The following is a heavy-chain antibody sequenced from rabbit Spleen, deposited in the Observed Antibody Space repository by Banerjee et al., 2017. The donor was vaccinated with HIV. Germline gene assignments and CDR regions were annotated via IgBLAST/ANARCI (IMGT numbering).Heavy chain of an antibody. J-gene: IGHJ6*01. D-gene: IGHD8-1*01. Sequence: QSLEESGGGLVKPEGSLTLTCTASGFSFNIDYFPCWVRQAPGKGLEWIACIYTGITTNTYYANWAKGRFTISKTSSTTVTLQMTSLTAADTATYFCARDTGTSFSSYGMDLWGPGTLVT. CDR2: IYTGITTNT. V-gene: IGHV1S40*01. CDR1: GFSFNIDYF. CDR3: ARDTGTSFSSYGMDL.